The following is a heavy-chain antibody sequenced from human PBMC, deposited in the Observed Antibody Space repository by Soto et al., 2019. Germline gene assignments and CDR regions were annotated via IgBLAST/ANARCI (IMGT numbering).Heavy chain of an antibody. CDR1: GFSVSARGVG. CDR2: IYWNDDK. J-gene: IGHJ4*02. CDR3: VHSPWGAAPDY. Sequence: QITLRESGPPLVKPTQTLTLTCTLSGFSVSARGVGVGWIRQPPGKALEWLGIIYWNDDKQYNPSLKSRLAITKDTSKNQVVVTMTNLDPVDTATYYCVHSPWGAAPDYWGQGTVVTVSS. V-gene: IGHV2-5*01. D-gene: IGHD3-16*01.